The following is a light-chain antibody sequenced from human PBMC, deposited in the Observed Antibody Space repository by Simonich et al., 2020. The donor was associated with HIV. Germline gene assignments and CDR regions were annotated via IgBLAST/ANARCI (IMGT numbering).Light chain of an antibody. Sequence: EIVMTQSPATLSVSPGERATLSCRASQSVSSNLARYQQKPGQAPRLLIYCASTRATGISARFSGSGSGTEFTLTISSMQSEDFAVYYCQQSNNWPLTFGPGTKVDIK. CDR3: QQSNNWPLT. CDR2: CAS. V-gene: IGKV3-15*01. CDR1: QSVSSN. J-gene: IGKJ3*01.